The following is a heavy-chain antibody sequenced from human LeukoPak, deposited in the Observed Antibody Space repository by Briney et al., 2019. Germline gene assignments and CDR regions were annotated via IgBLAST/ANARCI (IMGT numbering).Heavy chain of an antibody. J-gene: IGHJ5*02. D-gene: IGHD3-3*01. CDR2: IYTSGST. Sequence: PSETLSLTCTVSGGSISSYYWSWIRQPARKGLEWVGRIYTSGSTNYNPSLKSRVTMSVDTSKNQFSLKLSSVTAADSAVYYCASTPYYDFWSGNWFDPWGQGTLVTVSS. CDR3: ASTPYYDFWSGNWFDP. V-gene: IGHV4-4*07. CDR1: GGSISSYY.